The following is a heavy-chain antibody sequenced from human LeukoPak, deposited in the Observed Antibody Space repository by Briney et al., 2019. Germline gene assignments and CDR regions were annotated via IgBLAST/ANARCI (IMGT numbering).Heavy chain of an antibody. CDR2: IYSGGST. V-gene: IGHV3-53*01. D-gene: IGHD3-3*01. CDR1: GFTVSSNY. J-gene: IGHJ4*02. Sequence: GGSLRLSCAASGFTVSSNYMSWVRQAPGKGLEWVSVIYSGGSTYYADSVKGRFTISRDNSKNTPYLQMNSLRAEDTAVYYCAKDVTIFGVVNYWGQGTLVTVSS. CDR3: AKDVTIFGVVNY.